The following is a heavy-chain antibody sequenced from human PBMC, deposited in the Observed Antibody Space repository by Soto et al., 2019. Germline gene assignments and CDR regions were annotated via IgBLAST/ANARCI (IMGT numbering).Heavy chain of an antibody. V-gene: IGHV3-74*03. CDR1: GFTFGDYW. CDR3: ARDPVMYRGSYRFDY. Sequence: EVQLVESGGGLVQPGGTLRLSCAASGFTFGDYWMHWVRRVPGTGLVWVARLSDDGSNTPYADSVKGRFTISRDNAQNTLYLEMNSLTAEDTAVYYCARDPVMYRGSYRFDYWGQGALVTVSS. CDR2: LSDDGSNT. J-gene: IGHJ4*02. D-gene: IGHD3-16*02.